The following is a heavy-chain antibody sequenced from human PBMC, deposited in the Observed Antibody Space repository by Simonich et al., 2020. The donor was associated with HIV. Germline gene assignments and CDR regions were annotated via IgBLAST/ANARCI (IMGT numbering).Heavy chain of an antibody. Sequence: QVQLVQSGAEVKKPGASVKVSCKASGYTYTTYYLDWVRQAPGQGLEWRGRINPNSGGTNYAQKFQGRVTMTRDTTISTAYMELSSLRSDDTAVYYCARDVDCWGQGTLVTVSS. CDR1: GYTYTTYY. CDR3: ARDVDC. V-gene: IGHV1-2*06. J-gene: IGHJ4*02. CDR2: INPNSGGT.